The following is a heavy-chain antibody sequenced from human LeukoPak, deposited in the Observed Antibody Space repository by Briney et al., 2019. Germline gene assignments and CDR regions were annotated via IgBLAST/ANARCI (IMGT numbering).Heavy chain of an antibody. CDR2: ISSSSTYI. CDR1: GFSFSSYS. V-gene: IGHV3-21*06. D-gene: IGHD1-14*01. CDR3: ARRNYYFDY. Sequence: GGSLRLSCAASGFSFSSYSMNWVRQAPGKGLEWVSAISSSSTYIYQADSVKGRFTISRDNAKSSVYLEMNSLRAEDTAVYYCARRNYYFDYWGQGTLVTVSS. J-gene: IGHJ4*02.